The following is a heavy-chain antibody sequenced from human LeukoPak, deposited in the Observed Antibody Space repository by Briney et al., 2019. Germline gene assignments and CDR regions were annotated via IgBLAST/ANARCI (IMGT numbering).Heavy chain of an antibody. V-gene: IGHV3-23*01. Sequence: GGSLRLSCAASGFTFSSYAMSWVRQAPGKGLEWVSGISGSGGSTYYADSVKGRFTISRDNSKNTLYLQMNSLRADDTAVYYCAKGRRPDIVVLPPARHFDYWGQGTLVTVSS. CDR2: ISGSGGST. CDR1: GFTFSSYA. J-gene: IGHJ4*02. D-gene: IGHD2-2*01. CDR3: AKGRRPDIVVLPPARHFDY.